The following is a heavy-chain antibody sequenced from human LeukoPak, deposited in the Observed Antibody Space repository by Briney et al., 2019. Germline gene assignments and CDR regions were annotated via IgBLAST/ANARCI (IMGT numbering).Heavy chain of an antibody. D-gene: IGHD1-1*01. Sequence: PGGSLRLSCAASGSTFSSYSKNWVRQAPGKGLEWVSSISSSSSYIYYADSVKGRFTISRDNAKNSLYLQMNNLRTEDTAVYYCAKDGGTVCHVINYSFDSWGQGTLVTVSS. CDR3: AKDGGTVCHVINYSFDS. V-gene: IGHV3-21*01. CDR1: GSTFSSYS. CDR2: ISSSSSYI. J-gene: IGHJ4*02.